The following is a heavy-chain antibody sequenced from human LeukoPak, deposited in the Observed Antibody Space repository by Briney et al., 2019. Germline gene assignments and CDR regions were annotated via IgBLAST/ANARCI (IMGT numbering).Heavy chain of an antibody. Sequence: GRSLRLSCAASGFTFSSYGMHWVRQAPGKGQEWVAVIWYDGSNKYYADSVKGRFTISRDNSKNTLYLQMNSLRAEDTAVYYCAKWYGSYYFDYWGQGTLVTVSS. V-gene: IGHV3-33*06. D-gene: IGHD6-13*01. J-gene: IGHJ4*02. CDR1: GFTFSSYG. CDR2: IWYDGSNK. CDR3: AKWYGSYYFDY.